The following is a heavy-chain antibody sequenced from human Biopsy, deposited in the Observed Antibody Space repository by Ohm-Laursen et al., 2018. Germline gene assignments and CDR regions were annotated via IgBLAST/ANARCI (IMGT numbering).Heavy chain of an antibody. CDR2: VYYSGST. J-gene: IGHJ3*02. CDR1: GGSISSYY. D-gene: IGHD3-22*01. Sequence: TLSLTCVVSGGSISSYYWTWIRQPPGKGLEWIGDVYYSGSTNRNPSLKSRVTILVDTSKSQFSLKLNSVTAADTAVYYCGRREVVITHDAFDTWGQGTMVTVSS. V-gene: IGHV4-59*08. CDR3: GRREVVITHDAFDT.